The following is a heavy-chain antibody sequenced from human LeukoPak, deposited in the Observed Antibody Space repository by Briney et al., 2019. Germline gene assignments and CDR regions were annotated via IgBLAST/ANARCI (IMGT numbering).Heavy chain of an antibody. CDR1: GYTFTGYY. Sequence: ASVKVSCKASGYTFTGYYMHWVRQAPGQGLEWMGWINPNSGGTNYAQKFQGRVTMTRDTSISTAYMELSRLRFDDTAVYYCARAYSGSYFYFDYWGQGTLVTVSS. J-gene: IGHJ4*02. CDR3: ARAYSGSYFYFDY. CDR2: INPNSGGT. D-gene: IGHD1-26*01. V-gene: IGHV1-2*02.